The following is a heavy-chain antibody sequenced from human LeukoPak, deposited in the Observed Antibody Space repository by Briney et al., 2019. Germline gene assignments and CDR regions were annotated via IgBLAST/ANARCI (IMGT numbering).Heavy chain of an antibody. J-gene: IGHJ4*02. V-gene: IGHV3-23*01. Sequence: GGSLRLSCAASGFTFSSCAMTWVRQAPGKGLEWVSCISGSGDYTYYADSVKGRFTISGGNSKNTVYLQMNNLRVEDTALYYCAKGAFERFGEPSDYWGQGTLVSVSS. CDR1: GFTFSSCA. CDR3: AKGAFERFGEPSDY. CDR2: ISGSGDYT. D-gene: IGHD3-10*01.